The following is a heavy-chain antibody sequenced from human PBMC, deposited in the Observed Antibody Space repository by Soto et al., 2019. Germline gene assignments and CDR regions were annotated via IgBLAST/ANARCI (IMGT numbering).Heavy chain of an antibody. V-gene: IGHV4-34*01. CDR3: ARVGNCSSTSCYVDY. Sequence: SETLSLTCAVYGGSFSGYYWSWIRQPPGKGLEWIGEINHSGSTNYNPSLKSRVTISVDTSKNQFSLKLSSVTAADTAVYYCARVGNCSSTSCYVDYWGQGTLVTV. D-gene: IGHD2-2*01. J-gene: IGHJ4*02. CDR1: GGSFSGYY. CDR2: INHSGST.